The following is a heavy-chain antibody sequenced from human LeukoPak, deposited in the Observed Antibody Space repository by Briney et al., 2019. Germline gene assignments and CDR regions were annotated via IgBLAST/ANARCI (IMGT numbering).Heavy chain of an antibody. Sequence: GGSLRLSCVDSGFSFSSYGMSWVRQAPGRGLEWVANIQQDGSEKYYVDSVKGRFTISSDNAKKSLYLQMNRLRAEDTAVYYCARAGMDVWGQGTTVTVSS. J-gene: IGHJ6*02. CDR3: ARAGMDV. CDR1: GFSFSSYG. V-gene: IGHV3-7*01. CDR2: IQQDGSEK.